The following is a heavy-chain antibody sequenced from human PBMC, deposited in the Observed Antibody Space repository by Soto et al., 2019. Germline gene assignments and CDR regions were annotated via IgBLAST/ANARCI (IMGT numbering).Heavy chain of an antibody. D-gene: IGHD6-6*01. CDR2: INAGNGNT. J-gene: IGHJ5*02. Sequence: QVQLVQSGAEVKKPGASVKVSCKASGYTFTSYAVHWVRQAPGQRLEWMGWINAGNGNTKYSQKFQGRVTITRDTSASTAYMELSSLRSEDTAVYYCARAEQLVLSSWFDPWGQGTLVTVSS. CDR1: GYTFTSYA. CDR3: ARAEQLVLSSWFDP. V-gene: IGHV1-3*01.